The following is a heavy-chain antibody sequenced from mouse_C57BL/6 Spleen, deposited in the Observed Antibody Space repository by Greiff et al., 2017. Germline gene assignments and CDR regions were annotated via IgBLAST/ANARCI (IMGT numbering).Heavy chain of an antibody. CDR1: GFSLTSYG. V-gene: IGHV2-2*01. Sequence: QVQLKESGPGLVQPSQCLSITCTVSGFSLTSYGVHWVRQSPGKGLEWLGVIWSGGSTDDNAAFISRLSISNVYYKRQVFFKMNSLQADYKAIYYFARDAFWGQGTLVTGSA. CDR2: IWSGGST. J-gene: IGHJ3*01. CDR3: ARDAF.